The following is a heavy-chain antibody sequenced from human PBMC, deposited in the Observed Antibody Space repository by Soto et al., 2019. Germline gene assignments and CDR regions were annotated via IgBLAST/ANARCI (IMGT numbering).Heavy chain of an antibody. V-gene: IGHV3-30*18. CDR1: GFTFSTYG. CDR3: AKEQLAMTVVVEDYFDS. D-gene: IGHD3-22*01. Sequence: QVQLVESGGGVVQPGKSLRLSCAASGFTFSTYGIHWVRQAPGKGLEWVALISYDGGSKYYGDSVKGRFIISRDNSHNTVSLQMNSLRADDTAVYFCAKEQLAMTVVVEDYFDSWGQGTLVTVSS. CDR2: ISYDGGSK. J-gene: IGHJ4*02.